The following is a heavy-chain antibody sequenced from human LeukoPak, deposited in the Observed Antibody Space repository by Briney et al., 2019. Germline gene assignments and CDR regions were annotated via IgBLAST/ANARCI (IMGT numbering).Heavy chain of an antibody. V-gene: IGHV3-53*01. CDR1: GFTVSSNY. CDR2: IYSGGST. J-gene: IGHJ5*02. D-gene: IGHD1-26*01. CDR3: ARTFIGYSGSS. Sequence: PGGSLRLSCAASGFTVSSNYMSWVRQAPGKGLEWVSVIYSGGSTYYADSVKGRFTISRDNSKNTLYLQMNSLRAEDTAVYYCARTFIGYSGSSWGQGTLVTVSS.